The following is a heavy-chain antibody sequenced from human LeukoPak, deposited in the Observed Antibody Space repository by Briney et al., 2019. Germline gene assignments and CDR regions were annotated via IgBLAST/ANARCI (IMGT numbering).Heavy chain of an antibody. Sequence: GGSLRLSCAASGFTFSRYSMNWVRQAPGKGLEWVSSISSSSSYIYYADSVKGRFTISRDNAKNSLYLQMNSLRAEDTAVYYCARVLADSSGYDRTATNWFDPWGQGTLVTVSS. V-gene: IGHV3-21*04. J-gene: IGHJ5*02. D-gene: IGHD3-22*01. CDR1: GFTFSRYS. CDR3: ARVLADSSGYDRTATNWFDP. CDR2: ISSSSSYI.